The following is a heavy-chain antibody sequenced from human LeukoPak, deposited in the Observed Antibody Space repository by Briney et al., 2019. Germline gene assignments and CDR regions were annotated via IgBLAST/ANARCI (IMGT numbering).Heavy chain of an antibody. J-gene: IGHJ4*02. CDR3: ASSIAVAGTTKFDY. D-gene: IGHD6-19*01. CDR2: IYYSGST. V-gene: IGHV4-59*01. CDR1: GGSISSYY. Sequence: SGTLSLTCTVSGGSISSYYWSWIRQPPGKGLEWIGYIYYSGSTNYNPSLKSRVTISVVTSKNQFSLKLSSVTAADTAVYYCASSIAVAGTTKFDYWGQGTLVTVSS.